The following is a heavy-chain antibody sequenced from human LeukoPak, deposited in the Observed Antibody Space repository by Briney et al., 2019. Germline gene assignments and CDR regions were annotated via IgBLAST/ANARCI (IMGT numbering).Heavy chain of an antibody. CDR3: ARDPGDSSAYLLYYFDY. D-gene: IGHD3-22*01. CDR2: MNPNSGNT. CDR1: GYTFTSYD. V-gene: IGHV1-8*01. Sequence: VASVKVSCKASGYTFTSYDINWVRQATGQGLEWMGWMNPNSGNTGYAQKFQGRVTMTRDTSISTAYMELSRLRSDDTAFYYCARDPGDSSAYLLYYFDYWGQGTLVTVSS. J-gene: IGHJ4*02.